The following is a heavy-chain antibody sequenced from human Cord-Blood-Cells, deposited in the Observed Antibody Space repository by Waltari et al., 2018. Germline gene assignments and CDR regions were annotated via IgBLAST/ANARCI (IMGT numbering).Heavy chain of an antibody. Sequence: QVQLQESGPGLVKPSETLSLTCAVSGYSISSGYYWGWIRQPPGKGLEWIGSIYHSGSTYYNPSLKSRVTISVDTSKNQFSLKLSSVTAADTAVYYCARSSTDFWSGYYFDYWGQGTLVTVSS. CDR3: ARSSTDFWSGYYFDY. CDR1: GYSISSGYY. J-gene: IGHJ4*02. V-gene: IGHV4-38-2*01. D-gene: IGHD3-3*01. CDR2: IYHSGST.